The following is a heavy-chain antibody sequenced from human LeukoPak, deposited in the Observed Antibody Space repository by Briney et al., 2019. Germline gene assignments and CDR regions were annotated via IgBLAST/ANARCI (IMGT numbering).Heavy chain of an antibody. CDR1: GYTFTSYG. V-gene: IGHV1-18*01. CDR3: ARAPWRYCSGGSCYSNLFES. CDR2: ISAYNGNT. Sequence: ASVKVSCKASGYTFTSYGISWVRQAPGQGLEWMGWISAYNGNTDYAQKLQGRVTMTTDTSTSTAYMELSSLRSEDTAVYYCARAPWRYCSGGSCYSNLFESWGQGTLVTVSS. J-gene: IGHJ4*02. D-gene: IGHD2-15*01.